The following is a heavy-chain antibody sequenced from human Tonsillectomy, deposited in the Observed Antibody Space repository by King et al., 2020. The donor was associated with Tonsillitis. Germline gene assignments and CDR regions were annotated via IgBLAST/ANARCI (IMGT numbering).Heavy chain of an antibody. D-gene: IGHD4-23*01. CDR3: ARGPNGGNLLFHV. CDR2: IFDNGNT. Sequence: QLQESDPGLVKPSETLSLTCTVSGGSISSYHWSWIRQPPGKGLEWIGYIFDNGNTNYNPSLKSRVTMSVDTSKNQFSLRLRSVTAADTAVYYCARGPNGGNLLFHVWGQGTMVTVSS. CDR1: GGSISSYH. J-gene: IGHJ3*01. V-gene: IGHV4-59*01.